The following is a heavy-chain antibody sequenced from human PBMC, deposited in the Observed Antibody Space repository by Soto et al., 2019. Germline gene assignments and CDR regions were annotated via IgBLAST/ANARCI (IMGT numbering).Heavy chain of an antibody. CDR1: GGSISSDIYY. CDR3: ARGPTVTTDY. CDR2: IFYSGST. D-gene: IGHD4-17*01. Sequence: SETLSLTCTVSGGSISSDIYYWTWIRQPPGKGLEWIGYIFYSGSTYYNPSLKSRVTMSVDTSRNQFSLKLSSVTAADTAVYYCARGPTVTTDYWGQGTLVTVSS. V-gene: IGHV4-30-4*01. J-gene: IGHJ4*02.